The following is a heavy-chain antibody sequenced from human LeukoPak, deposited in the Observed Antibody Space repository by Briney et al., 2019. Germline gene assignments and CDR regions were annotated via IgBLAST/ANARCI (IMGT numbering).Heavy chain of an antibody. V-gene: IGHV3-53*01. D-gene: IGHD6-19*01. J-gene: IGHJ4*02. Sequence: GGSLRLSCAASGFTFSSYFMSWVRQAPGKGLEWVSVIYSGGATYYADSVRGRFTISRDNSKNMVSLQMTSLGAEDTAVYYCARGRFSGPDDYWGQGTLVTVSS. CDR1: GFTFSSYF. CDR3: ARGRFSGPDDY. CDR2: IYSGGAT.